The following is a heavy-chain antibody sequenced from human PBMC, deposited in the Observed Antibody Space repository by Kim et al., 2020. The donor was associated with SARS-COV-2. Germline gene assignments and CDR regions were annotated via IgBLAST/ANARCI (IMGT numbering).Heavy chain of an antibody. J-gene: IGHJ4*02. CDR3: AKARYFDWLSLYIWD. CDR2: ISGSGGST. Sequence: GGSLRLSCAASGFTFSSYAMSWVRQAPGKGLEWVSAISGSGGSTYYADSVKGRFTISRDNSKNTLYLQMNSLRAEDTAVYYCAKARYFDWLSLYIWDWGQGTLVTVSS. CDR1: GFTFSSYA. D-gene: IGHD3-9*01. V-gene: IGHV3-23*01.